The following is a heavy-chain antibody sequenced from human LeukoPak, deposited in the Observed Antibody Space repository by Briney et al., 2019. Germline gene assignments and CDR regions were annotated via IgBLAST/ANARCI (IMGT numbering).Heavy chain of an antibody. J-gene: IGHJ5*02. V-gene: IGHV1-46*01. CDR2: INPSGGST. D-gene: IGHD6-6*01. CDR1: GGTFSSYA. CDR3: ARGSSSPRANWFDP. Sequence: RASVKVSCKASGGTFSSYAISWVRQAPGQGLEWMGIINPSGGSTSYAQKFQGRVTMTRDTSTSTVYMELSSLRSEDTAVYYCARGSSSPRANWFDPWGQGTLVTVSS.